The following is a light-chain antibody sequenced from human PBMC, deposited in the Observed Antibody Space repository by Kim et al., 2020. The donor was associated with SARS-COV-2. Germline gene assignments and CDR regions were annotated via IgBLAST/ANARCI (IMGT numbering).Light chain of an antibody. J-gene: IGLJ3*02. V-gene: IGLV2-23*02. CDR1: SSDIGSYNL. CDR2: EVK. Sequence: QSALTQPASVSGSPGQSITISCTGSSSDIGSYNLVSWYQQHPGKAPKLVISEVKLRPSGVFDRFSGSKSGNSAFLTISGLQAEDEADYYCCSYAGASTFRVFGGGTQLTVL. CDR3: CSYAGASTFRV.